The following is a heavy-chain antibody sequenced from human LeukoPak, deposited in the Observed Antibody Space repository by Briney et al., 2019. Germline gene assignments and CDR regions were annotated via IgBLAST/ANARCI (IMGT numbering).Heavy chain of an antibody. CDR2: VRDNGEN. J-gene: IGHJ3*02. CDR3: ARQPANTAAFDI. D-gene: IGHD5-18*01. Sequence: PSDTLSLTCTVSGGSINPYYWSWIRQPPGKGLEWIAYVRDNGENNYNPSRKSRVAIAVDTANNQISLRLNFVTAADTAIYYCARQPANTAAFDIWGLGTMVAVSS. V-gene: IGHV4-59*08. CDR1: GGSINPYY.